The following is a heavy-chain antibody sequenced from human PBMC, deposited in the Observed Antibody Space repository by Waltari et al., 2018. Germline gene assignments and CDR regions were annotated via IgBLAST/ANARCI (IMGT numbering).Heavy chain of an antibody. CDR1: GFTFSSYA. CDR2: ISGSGGST. J-gene: IGHJ4*02. D-gene: IGHD2-15*01. Sequence: EVQLVESGGGLVQPGGSLRLSCAASGFTFSSYAMSWVRQAPGKGLEWVSAISGSGGSTYYADSVKGRFTISRDNSKNTLYLQMNSLRAEDTAVYYCAKDSPGCSGGSCYAGVNYFDYWGQGTLVTVSS. V-gene: IGHV3-23*04. CDR3: AKDSPGCSGGSCYAGVNYFDY.